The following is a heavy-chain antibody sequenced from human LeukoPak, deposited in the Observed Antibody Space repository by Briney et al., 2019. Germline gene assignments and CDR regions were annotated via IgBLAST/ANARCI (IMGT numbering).Heavy chain of an antibody. V-gene: IGHV3-11*01. D-gene: IGHD6-25*01. CDR3: TRSARPLDS. CDR1: GFTFSDSY. CDR2: ISGSGHDI. Sequence: GGSLRLSCAASGFTFSDSYMSWVRQAPGKGLEYLSYISGSGHDIMYADSVRGRFTISRDNARNSLYLQMNSLRAEDTAVYYCTRSARPLDSWGQGTLVTVSS. J-gene: IGHJ4*02.